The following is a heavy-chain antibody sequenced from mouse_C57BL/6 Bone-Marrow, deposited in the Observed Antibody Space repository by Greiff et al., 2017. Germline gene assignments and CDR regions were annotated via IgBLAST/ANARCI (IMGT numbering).Heavy chain of an antibody. CDR3: ARLFYDGYSY. J-gene: IGHJ3*01. CDR2: INPNNGGT. Sequence: EVQLQQSGPELVKPGASVKISCKASGYTFTDYYMNWVKQSHGKSLEWIGDINPNNGGTSYNQKFKGKATLTVDKSSSTAYMELRSLTSEDSAVYYCARLFYDGYSYWCQGTLVTVSA. V-gene: IGHV1-26*01. D-gene: IGHD2-3*01. CDR1: GYTFTDYY.